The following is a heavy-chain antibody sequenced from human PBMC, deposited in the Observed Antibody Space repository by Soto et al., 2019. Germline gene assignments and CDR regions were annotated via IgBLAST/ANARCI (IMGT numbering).Heavy chain of an antibody. CDR3: AKAKLQFWLVGGDY. CDR2: ISSDGSEK. J-gene: IGHJ4*02. Sequence: QVQLVESGGGVVQPGRSLRLSCAASGFTFSSCGMHWVRQAPGKGLEWVAIISSDGSEKHYADSVKGRFTISRDNSKNPLYLQMSSLGAEDTAVYYCAKAKLQFWLVGGDYWGQGSLVTVSS. D-gene: IGHD5-18*01. V-gene: IGHV3-30*18. CDR1: GFTFSSCG.